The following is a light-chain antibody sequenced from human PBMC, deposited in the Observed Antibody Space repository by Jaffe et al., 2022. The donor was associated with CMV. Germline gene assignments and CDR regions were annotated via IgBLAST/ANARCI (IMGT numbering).Light chain of an antibody. CDR1: RSVLYSSNNKNY. J-gene: IGKJ1*01. CDR3: QQYYTDSWA. CDR2: WAS. V-gene: IGKV4-1*01. Sequence: DIVMTQSPDSLAVSLGERATINCKSSRSVLYSSNNKNYLAWYQHKPGQPPKLLIYWASTRESGVPDRFSGSGSGTDFTLTISSLQAEDVAVYYCQQYYTDSWAFGQGTKVEIK.